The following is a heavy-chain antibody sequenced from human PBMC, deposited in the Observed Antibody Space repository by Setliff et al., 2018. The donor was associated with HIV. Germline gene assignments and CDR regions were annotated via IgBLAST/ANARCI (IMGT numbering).Heavy chain of an antibody. D-gene: IGHD6-19*01. CDR1: GASIVRSPYY. J-gene: IGHJ4*02. V-gene: IGHV4-39*01. Sequence: PSETLSLTCAVSGASIVRSPYYWGWIRQSPGKGLEWIGNIYYSGSTHYNPSLKSRVTISVDTSQNHFSLRLNSVTAADTAQYYCARSPLHNRGWSHFDSWGQGILVTAPQ. CDR3: ARSPLHNRGWSHFDS. CDR2: IYYSGST.